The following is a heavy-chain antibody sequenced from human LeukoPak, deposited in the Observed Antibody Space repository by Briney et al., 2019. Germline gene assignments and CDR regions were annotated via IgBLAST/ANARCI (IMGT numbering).Heavy chain of an antibody. CDR3: AREEVVGLQYGGGWFDP. CDR1: GFTFSSYG. Sequence: GGSLRLSCAASGFTFSSYGMHWVRQAPGKGLEWVAVIWYDGSNKYYADSVKGRFTISRDNSKNTLYLQMNSLRAEDTAVYYCAREEVVGLQYGGGWFDPWGQGTLVTVSS. D-gene: IGHD4-11*01. V-gene: IGHV3-33*01. CDR2: IWYDGSNK. J-gene: IGHJ5*02.